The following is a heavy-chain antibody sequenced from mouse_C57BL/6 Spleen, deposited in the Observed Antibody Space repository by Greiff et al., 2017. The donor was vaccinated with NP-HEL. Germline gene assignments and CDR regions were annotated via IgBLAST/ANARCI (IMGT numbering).Heavy chain of an antibody. CDR2: INYDGSST. Sequence: EVKLMESEGGLVQPGSSMKLSCTASGFTFSDYYMAWVRQVPEKGLEWVANINYDGSSTYYLDSLKSRFTLSIDNAKNILYLQMSSLKSEDTATYYCARDRYTCAMDYWGQGTSVTVSS. D-gene: IGHD1-1*01. CDR3: ARDRYTCAMDY. J-gene: IGHJ4*01. V-gene: IGHV5-16*01. CDR1: GFTFSDYY.